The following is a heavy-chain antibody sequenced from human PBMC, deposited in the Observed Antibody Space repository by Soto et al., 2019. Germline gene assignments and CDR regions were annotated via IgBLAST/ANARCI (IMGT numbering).Heavy chain of an antibody. D-gene: IGHD2-2*01. Sequence: QVQLVQSGAEVKKPGSSVKVSCKASGGTFSSYAISWVRQAPGQGLEWMGGIIPIFGTANYAQKFQGRVTITADKSTSTAYMELSSLRSEDTAVYYCARWAVVVPAALGGAFDIWGQGTIVTVSS. CDR2: IIPIFGTA. V-gene: IGHV1-69*06. CDR3: ARWAVVVPAALGGAFDI. J-gene: IGHJ3*02. CDR1: GGTFSSYA.